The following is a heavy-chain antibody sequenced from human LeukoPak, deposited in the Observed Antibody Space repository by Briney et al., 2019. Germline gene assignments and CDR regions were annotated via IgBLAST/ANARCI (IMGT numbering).Heavy chain of an antibody. Sequence: GTSLRLSCVASGVAFSSYAMHWVRQAPGKGLEWVSGISWNSGSIGYADSVKGRFTISRDNAKNSLYLQMNSLRAEDMALYYCAKSYSSSWYGAFDIWGQGTMVTVSS. CDR3: AKSYSSSWYGAFDI. CDR2: ISWNSGSI. CDR1: GVAFSSYA. V-gene: IGHV3-9*03. J-gene: IGHJ3*02. D-gene: IGHD6-13*01.